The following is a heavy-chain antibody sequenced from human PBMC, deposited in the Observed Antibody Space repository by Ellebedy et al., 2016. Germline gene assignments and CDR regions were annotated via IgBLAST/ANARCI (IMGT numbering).Heavy chain of an antibody. Sequence: GGSLRLXXVASGFTFSHYGMHWVRQAPGKGLEWVAVISYDERNKQYVDSVKGRFTISRDNFKNTLYLQMNSLRIDDTAVYYCAKEENSAVDSPLGWGQGTPVTVSS. CDR2: ISYDERNK. CDR1: GFTFSHYG. J-gene: IGHJ4*02. CDR3: AKEENSAVDSPLG. V-gene: IGHV3-30*18. D-gene: IGHD2/OR15-2a*01.